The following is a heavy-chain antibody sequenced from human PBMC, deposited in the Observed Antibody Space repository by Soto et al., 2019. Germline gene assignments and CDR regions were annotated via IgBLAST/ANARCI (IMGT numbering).Heavy chain of an antibody. V-gene: IGHV4-39*01. CDR1: GGSISSSYYY. Sequence: LSLTCSVSGGSISSSYYYWGWIRQPPEKGLEWIGSIYYNGSTYYNPSLKNRVTISVDTSKNQFSLKLSSMTAADTAVYYCARHVDYYDSSGYYKGRSAFDYWGQGTRVTVSS. CDR3: ARHVDYYDSSGYYKGRSAFDY. CDR2: IYYNGST. J-gene: IGHJ4*02. D-gene: IGHD3-22*01.